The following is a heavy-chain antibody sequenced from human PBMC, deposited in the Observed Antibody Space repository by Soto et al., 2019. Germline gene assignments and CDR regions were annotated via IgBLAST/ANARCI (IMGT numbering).Heavy chain of an antibody. Sequence: QVQLVESGGGVVQPGRSLRLSCAASGFTFSNYAMHWVRQAPGKGLEWVAVVSYDGSHIYYADSAKGRFTISRDNSKNGLHLQMTSLRPEDTAVYYCAGNMDTAMATYYYGLDVWAQGTTVTVSS. V-gene: IGHV3-30-3*01. D-gene: IGHD5-18*01. CDR1: GFTFSNYA. J-gene: IGHJ6*02. CDR3: AGNMDTAMATYYYGLDV. CDR2: VSYDGSHI.